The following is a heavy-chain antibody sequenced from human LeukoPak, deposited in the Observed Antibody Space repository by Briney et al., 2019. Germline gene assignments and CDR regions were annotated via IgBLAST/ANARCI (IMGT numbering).Heavy chain of an antibody. CDR3: ARVGGHCSSTSCYANPREV. J-gene: IGHJ4*02. D-gene: IGHD2-2*01. V-gene: IGHV4-61*02. CDR2: IYTSGST. Sequence: SQTLSLTCTVSGGSISSGSYYWSWIRQPAGKGLEWIGRIYTSGSTNYNPSLKSRVTISVDTSKNQFSLKLSSVTAADTAVYYCARVGGHCSSTSCYANPREVWGQGTLVTVSS. CDR1: GGSISSGSYY.